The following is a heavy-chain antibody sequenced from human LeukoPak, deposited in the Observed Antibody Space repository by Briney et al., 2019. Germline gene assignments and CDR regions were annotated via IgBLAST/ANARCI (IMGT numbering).Heavy chain of an antibody. J-gene: IGHJ4*02. CDR2: ISYDGSNK. CDR3: AKVRSYQLPIDY. Sequence: GGSLRLSCAASGFTFSSYAIHWVRQAPGKGLEWVAVISYDGSNKYYVDSVKGRFTISRDNSKNTLYLQMNSLRAEDTAVYYCAKVRSYQLPIDYWGQETLVTASS. D-gene: IGHD2-2*01. V-gene: IGHV3-30-3*01. CDR1: GFTFSSYA.